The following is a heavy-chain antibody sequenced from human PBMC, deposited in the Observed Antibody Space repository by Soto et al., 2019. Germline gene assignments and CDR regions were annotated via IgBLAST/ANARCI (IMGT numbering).Heavy chain of an antibody. J-gene: IGHJ4*02. Sequence: VQLVESGGGVVQPGRSLRLSCAASGFPFTTYGMHWVREGPGKGLAWVAVISYDGSNKYYADSLKGRFTISRDNSKNTLYLQMNSLRPEDTALYYCVGGQYYFDYRGQGTLVTVSS. D-gene: IGHD3-10*01. CDR1: GFPFTTYG. CDR3: VGGQYYFDY. V-gene: IGHV3-30*03. CDR2: ISYDGSNK.